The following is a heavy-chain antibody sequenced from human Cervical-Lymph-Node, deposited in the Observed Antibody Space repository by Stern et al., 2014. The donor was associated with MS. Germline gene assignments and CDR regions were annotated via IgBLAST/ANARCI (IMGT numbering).Heavy chain of an antibody. V-gene: IGHV5-51*03. CDR3: AKASWNDDSFDI. Sequence: EVQLVQSGIEVKKPGESLKISCKGSGYRFTTYWIAWVRQMPGKGLEWMGIIYPGDSDTTYSPSFQGQVTISSDKAIPPPYLQGGRLKAPDTANYFCAKASWNDDSFDIWGPGTMVTVSS. CDR2: IYPGDSDT. D-gene: IGHD1-1*01. CDR1: GYRFTTYW. J-gene: IGHJ3*02.